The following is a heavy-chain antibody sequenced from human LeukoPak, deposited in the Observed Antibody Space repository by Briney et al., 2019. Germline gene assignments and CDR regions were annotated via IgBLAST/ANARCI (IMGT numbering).Heavy chain of an antibody. V-gene: IGHV3-74*01. D-gene: IGHD5-12*01. CDR1: GFTFSSHW. Sequence: GGSLRLSCAASGFTFSSHWMHWVRQAPGKGLVWVSRINSDGSSTSYADSVKGRFTISRDNAKNTLYLQMNSLRADDTAVYYCARDDYSGYDRPFGYWGQGTLVTVSS. J-gene: IGHJ4*02. CDR3: ARDDYSGYDRPFGY. CDR2: INSDGSST.